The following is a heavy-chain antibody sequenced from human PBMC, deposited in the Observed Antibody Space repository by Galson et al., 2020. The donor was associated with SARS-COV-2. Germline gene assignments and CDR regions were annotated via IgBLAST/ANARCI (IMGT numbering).Heavy chain of an antibody. CDR1: GGSFSGYY. D-gene: IGHD3-22*01. J-gene: IGHJ4*02. Sequence: SETLSLTCAVYGGSFSGYYWSWIRQPPGKGLEWIGEINHSGSTNYNPSLKSRVTISVDTSKNQFSLKLSSVTAADTAVYYCASFYDSSGYYYFDYWGRGTLATLSS. V-gene: IGHV4-34*01. CDR2: INHSGST. CDR3: ASFYDSSGYYYFDY.